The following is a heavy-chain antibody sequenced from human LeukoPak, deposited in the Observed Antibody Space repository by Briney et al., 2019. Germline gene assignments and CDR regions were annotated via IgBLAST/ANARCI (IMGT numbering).Heavy chain of an antibody. Sequence: GGSLRLSCVASGFTFSNYVMHWVRQAPGKGLEWVAGKSYDGNNKYYADSVKGRFTISRDISWNTLYLQMDSLTVEDTAVYYCAKDEVVPGYYYTDVWGRGTTVTISS. CDR1: GFTFSNYV. CDR2: KSYDGNNK. J-gene: IGHJ6*03. CDR3: AKDEVVPGYYYTDV. V-gene: IGHV3-30*04. D-gene: IGHD2-2*01.